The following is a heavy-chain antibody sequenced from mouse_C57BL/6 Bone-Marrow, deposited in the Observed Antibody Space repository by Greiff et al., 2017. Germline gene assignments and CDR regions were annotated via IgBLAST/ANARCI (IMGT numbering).Heavy chain of an antibody. D-gene: IGHD2-10*02. CDR1: GFTFSDYG. Sequence: EVKLVESGGGLVQPGGSLKLSCAASGFTFSDYGMAWVRQAPRKGPEWVAFISNLAYSIYYADTVTGRFTISRENAKNTLYLGMSSLESEDTAMYYCARYGTPMDYWGQGTSVTVSS. CDR2: ISNLAYSI. J-gene: IGHJ4*01. CDR3: ARYGTPMDY. V-gene: IGHV5-15*04.